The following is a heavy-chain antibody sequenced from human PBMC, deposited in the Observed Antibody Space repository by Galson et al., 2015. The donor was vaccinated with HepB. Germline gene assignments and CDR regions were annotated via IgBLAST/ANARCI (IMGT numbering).Heavy chain of an antibody. V-gene: IGHV3-15*07. Sequence: SLRLSCAASGFTFSNAWMNWVRQAPGKGLEWVGRIKSKTDGGTTDYAAPVKGRFTISRDDSKNTLYLQMNSLKTEDTAVYYCTTEVPFMITFGGVIVSRSDYWGQGTLVTVSS. CDR1: GFTFSNAW. CDR2: IKSKTDGGTT. J-gene: IGHJ4*02. D-gene: IGHD3-16*02. CDR3: TTEVPFMITFGGVIVSRSDY.